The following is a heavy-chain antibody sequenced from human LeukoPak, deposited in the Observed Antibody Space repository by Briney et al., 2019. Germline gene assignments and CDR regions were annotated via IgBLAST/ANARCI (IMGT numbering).Heavy chain of an antibody. J-gene: IGHJ4*01. D-gene: IGHD2-2*01. CDR2: IYYSGST. CDR3: ARVGEEYCSSTSCRQYFDY. CDR1: GGSISSYY. V-gene: IGHV4-59*01. Sequence: PSETLSLTCTVSGGSISSYYWGWIRQPPGKGLEWIGYIYYSGSTNYNPSLKSRVTISVDTSKNQFSLNLSSVTAADTAVYYCARVGEEYCSSTSCRQYFDYRDPGTLVTASS.